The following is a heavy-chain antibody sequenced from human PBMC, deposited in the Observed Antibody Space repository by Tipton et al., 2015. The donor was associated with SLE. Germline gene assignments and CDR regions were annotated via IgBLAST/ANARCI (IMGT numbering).Heavy chain of an antibody. CDR1: GLNFGSST. CDR2: ISSGSTYI. D-gene: IGHD3/OR15-3a*01. J-gene: IGHJ4*02. Sequence: SLRLSCVASGLNFGSSTMNWVRQAPGKGLEWISSISSGSTYIYYADSVKGRFTISRDNSKSSLYLQMNSLRADDTAVYYCAREYDFYFDYWGQGTLVTVSS. CDR3: AREYDFYFDY. V-gene: IGHV3-21*01.